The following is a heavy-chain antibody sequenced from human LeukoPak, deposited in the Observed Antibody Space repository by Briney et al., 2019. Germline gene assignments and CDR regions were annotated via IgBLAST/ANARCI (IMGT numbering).Heavy chain of an antibody. V-gene: IGHV3-30*02. CDR2: IRYNGRNK. J-gene: IGHJ4*02. D-gene: IGHD1-26*01. CDR3: AKDSLRERIVGSTTRGVNDY. CDR1: GFIFSSYG. Sequence: GGTLRLSCAASGFIFSSYGMHWVRQAPGKGLEWVAFIRYNGRNKYYADSVKGRFTISRDNSKNTLYLQMNSLRGEDTAVYYCAKDSLRERIVGSTTRGVNDYWGQGTLVTVSS.